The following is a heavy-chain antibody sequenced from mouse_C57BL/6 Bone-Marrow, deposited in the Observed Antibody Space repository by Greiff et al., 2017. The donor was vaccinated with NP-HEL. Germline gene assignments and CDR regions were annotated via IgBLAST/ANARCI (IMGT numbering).Heavy chain of an antibody. Sequence: QVQLQQSGAELVKPGASVKMSCKASGYTFTTYPIEWMKQNHGKSLEWIGNFYPYNDDTKYNEKFKGKATLTVDKSSSTVYLELSRLTSDDSAVYSCARGGDGSYCWFAYWGTGTPVTVSA. CDR1: GYTFTTYP. D-gene: IGHD1-1*02. V-gene: IGHV1-47*01. J-gene: IGHJ3*01. CDR2: FYPYNDDT. CDR3: ARGGDGSYCWFAY.